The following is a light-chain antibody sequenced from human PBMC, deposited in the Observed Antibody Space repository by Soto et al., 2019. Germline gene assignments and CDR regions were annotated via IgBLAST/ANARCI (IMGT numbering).Light chain of an antibody. CDR2: GTS. CDR3: QQYGESLYT. CDR1: QSISRTF. J-gene: IGKJ2*01. Sequence: EIVLTQSPVTLSLSPGGRATLSCRATQSISRTFLAWYQQKPGQAPKLLIYGTSNRATGVPDRFSGSGSGTDFILNISRLEPEDFAVYYCQQYGESLYTFGQGTKVDIK. V-gene: IGKV3-20*01.